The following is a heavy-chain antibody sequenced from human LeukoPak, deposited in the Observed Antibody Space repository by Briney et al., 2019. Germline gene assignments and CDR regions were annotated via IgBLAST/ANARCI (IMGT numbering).Heavy chain of an antibody. CDR3: AKVGGITGTMV. D-gene: IGHD1-20*01. Sequence: AGGSLRLSCAASGFTFRNYGMHWVRQAPGKGLEWVAVISYDGRDKYHADSVKGRFTISRDNSKNTVYLQMNSLRADDTAVYYCAKVGGITGTMVWGQGTLVTVSS. V-gene: IGHV3-30*18. CDR1: GFTFRNYG. J-gene: IGHJ4*02. CDR2: ISYDGRDK.